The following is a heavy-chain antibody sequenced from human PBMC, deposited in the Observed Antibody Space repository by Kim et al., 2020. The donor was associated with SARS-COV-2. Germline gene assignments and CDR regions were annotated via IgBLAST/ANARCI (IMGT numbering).Heavy chain of an antibody. D-gene: IGHD6-13*01. CDR2: ISYDGSNK. Sequence: GGSLRLSCAASGFTFSSYAMHWVRQAPGKGLEWVAVISYDGSNKYYADSVKGRFTISRDNSKNTLYLQMNSLRAEDTAVYYCARDYIAAAVWFWFDPWGQGTLVTVSS. CDR3: ARDYIAAAVWFWFDP. J-gene: IGHJ5*02. CDR1: GFTFSSYA. V-gene: IGHV3-30*04.